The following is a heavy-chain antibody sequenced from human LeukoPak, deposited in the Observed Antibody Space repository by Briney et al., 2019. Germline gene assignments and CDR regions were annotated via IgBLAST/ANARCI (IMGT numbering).Heavy chain of an antibody. J-gene: IGHJ4*02. CDR1: GFTFSSFG. CDR2: ISYHGSNT. CDR3: AKGKDTGERITLVRGVISGFDY. Sequence: PGRSLRLSCAASGFTFSSFGMHWVRQALGKGLEWVAVISYHGSNTYSADSVKGRFTISRDNSQNTLYLQMNSLRAEDTAVYYCAKGKDTGERITLVRGVISGFDYWGQGTLVTVSS. D-gene: IGHD3-10*01. V-gene: IGHV3-30*18.